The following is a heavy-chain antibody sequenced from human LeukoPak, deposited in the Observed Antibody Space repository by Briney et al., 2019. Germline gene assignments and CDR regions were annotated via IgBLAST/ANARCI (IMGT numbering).Heavy chain of an antibody. CDR1: DGSFSGYY. V-gene: IGHV4-34*01. CDR3: ARSYCSGGSCYEDYFHY. D-gene: IGHD2-15*01. Sequence: SETLSLTCAVYDGSFSGYYWSWIRQPPGKGLEWIGEINHSGSTNYNPSLKSRVTISVDTSKNQLSLKLSSVTAADTAVYYCARSYCSGGSCYEDYFHYWGQGTLVTVSS. CDR2: INHSGST. J-gene: IGHJ4*02.